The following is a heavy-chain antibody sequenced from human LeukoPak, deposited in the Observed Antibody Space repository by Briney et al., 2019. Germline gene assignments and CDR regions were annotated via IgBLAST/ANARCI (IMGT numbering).Heavy chain of an antibody. Sequence: PGGSLRLSCAASGFTFSSYWMSWVRQAPGKGLEWVANIKQDGSEKYYVDSVKGRFTISRDNAKNSLYLQMNSLRAEDTAVYYCARPPTYYYDSSGYSYWGQGTLVTVSS. D-gene: IGHD3-22*01. V-gene: IGHV3-7*01. J-gene: IGHJ4*02. CDR1: GFTFSSYW. CDR2: IKQDGSEK. CDR3: ARPPTYYYDSSGYSY.